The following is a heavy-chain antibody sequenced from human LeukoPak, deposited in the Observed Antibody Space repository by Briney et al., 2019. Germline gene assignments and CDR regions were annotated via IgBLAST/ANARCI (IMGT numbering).Heavy chain of an antibody. Sequence: GGSLRLSCAASGFIFRNYGWNWVRQAPGKGLEWVAAISNAGERFYADSVKGRFTISRDNSKNTLYLQMNSLRVEDTALYQCANRFTVIFALTQDWGQGTLVTVSS. D-gene: IGHD3-9*01. CDR1: GFIFRNYG. V-gene: IGHV3-23*01. CDR2: ISNAGER. CDR3: ANRFTVIFALTQD. J-gene: IGHJ4*02.